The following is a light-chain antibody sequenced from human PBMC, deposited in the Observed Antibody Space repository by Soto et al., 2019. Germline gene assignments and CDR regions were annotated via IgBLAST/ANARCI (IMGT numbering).Light chain of an antibody. CDR2: RNN. J-gene: IGLJ3*02. V-gene: IGLV1-47*01. Sequence: QSVLTQPPLASGTPGQRVTISCSGSSSNIGSNYVYWYQQLPGTAPKLLIYRNNQRPSGVPDRFSGSKSGTSASLAISGLRSEDEADYYCAAWDDSLTSLWVFGGGTKLTVL. CDR1: SSNIGSNY. CDR3: AAWDDSLTSLWV.